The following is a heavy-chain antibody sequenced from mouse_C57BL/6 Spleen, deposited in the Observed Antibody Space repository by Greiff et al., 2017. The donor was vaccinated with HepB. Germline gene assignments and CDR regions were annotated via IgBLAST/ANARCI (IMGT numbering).Heavy chain of an antibody. V-gene: IGHV1-82*01. D-gene: IGHD1-1*01. CDR1: GYAFSSSW. CDR3: ARGARYYGSSYYYFDY. Sequence: QVQLKQSGPELVKPGASVKISCKASGYAFSSSWMNWVKQRPGKGLEWIGRIYPGDGDTNYNGKFKGKATLTADKSSSTAYMQLSSLTSEDSAVYFCARGARYYGSSYYYFDYWGQGTTLTVSS. CDR2: IYPGDGDT. J-gene: IGHJ2*01.